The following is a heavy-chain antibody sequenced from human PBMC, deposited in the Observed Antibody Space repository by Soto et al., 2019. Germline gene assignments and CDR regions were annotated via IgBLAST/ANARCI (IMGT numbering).Heavy chain of an antibody. J-gene: IGHJ6*02. CDR1: GGKIVYHY. CDR3: ARGRGFVGEWIFVYYYGMDI. CDR2: MYNTGRN. V-gene: IGHV4-59*11. Sequence: SVTMSLTWTVLGGKIVYHYWRWIRQNTGKGLDWIGYMYNTGRNIYNPSRKSRVTISVDTSKNQFSLKLNSVTAANTAVYYCARGRGFVGEWIFVYYYGMDIWGQGTTVTVSS. D-gene: IGHD3-3*01.